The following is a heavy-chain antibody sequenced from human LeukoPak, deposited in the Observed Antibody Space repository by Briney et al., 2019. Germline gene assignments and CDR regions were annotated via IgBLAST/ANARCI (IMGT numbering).Heavy chain of an antibody. CDR2: ISAYNGNT. V-gene: IGHV1-18*01. CDR3: EGNYDFWSGYYAINN. Sequence: SSVKVSCKASGYTFTSYGISWVPQAPGQGLEWMGWISAYNGNTNYAQKLQGRVTMTTDTSTSTAYMELRRLRSDDTAVYYCEGNYDFWSGYYAINNWGQGTLVIVSS. J-gene: IGHJ4*02. CDR1: GYTFTSYG. D-gene: IGHD3-3*01.